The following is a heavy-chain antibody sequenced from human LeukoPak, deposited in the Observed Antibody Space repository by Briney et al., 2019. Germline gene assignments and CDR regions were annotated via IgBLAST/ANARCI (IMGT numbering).Heavy chain of an antibody. CDR3: SRESGAFCPFGY. CDR1: GGSFSGYY. D-gene: IGHD1-26*01. V-gene: IGHV4-34*01. CDR2: INHSGST. Sequence: PSETLSLTCAVYGGSFSGYYWSWIRQPPGKGLEWIGEINHSGSTNYNPSLNGRVTMSLGGSRNQLSLTLTSVTAADTAIYYCSRESGAFCPFGYWGQGTLVIVPS. J-gene: IGHJ4*02.